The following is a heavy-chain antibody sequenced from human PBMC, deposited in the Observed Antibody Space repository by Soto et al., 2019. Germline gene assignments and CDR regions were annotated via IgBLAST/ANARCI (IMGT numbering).Heavy chain of an antibody. J-gene: IGHJ3*02. V-gene: IGHV1-2*04. CDR3: ARGGDFWSGYYTGGENVFDI. CDR1: GYTFTGYY. D-gene: IGHD3-3*01. CDR2: INPNSGGT. Sequence: ASVKVSCKASGYTFTGYYMHWVRQAPGQGLEWMGWINPNSGGTNYAQKFQGWVTMTRDTSISAAYMELSRLRSDDTAVYYCARGGDFWSGYYTGGENVFDIWGQGTRVTVSS.